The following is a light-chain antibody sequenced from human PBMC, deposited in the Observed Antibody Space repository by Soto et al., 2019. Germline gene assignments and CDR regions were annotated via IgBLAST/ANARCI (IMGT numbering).Light chain of an antibody. CDR2: GAS. V-gene: IGKV3-20*01. CDR1: QSVSSSSY. J-gene: IGKJ2*01. CDR3: RQYGSSPSYT. Sequence: EIVLTQSPGTLSLSPGERATLSCRASQSVSSSSYLAWCHQKPGQAPRLLIYGASSRATGIPDRFSGSGSATDVTLTISRLEPEDFAVYYCRQYGSSPSYTFGQGTKLEIK.